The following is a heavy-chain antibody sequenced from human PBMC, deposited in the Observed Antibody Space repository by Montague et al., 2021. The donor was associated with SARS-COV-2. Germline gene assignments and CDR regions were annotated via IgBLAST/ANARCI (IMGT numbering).Heavy chain of an antibody. V-gene: IGHV4-59*01. CDR3: ARGSGYSGYALAY. CDR2: IYYSGGA. CDR1: GDSINNYY. J-gene: IGHJ4*02. D-gene: IGHD5-12*01. Sequence: SETLSLTCTVSGDSINNYYWSWIRQSPGKGLEYIGYIYYSGGANYYPSRGPNYNPSFESRVAISLDTSKNQFSLNLSSVTTADTAVYYCARGSGYSGYALAYWGQGTLVTVSS.